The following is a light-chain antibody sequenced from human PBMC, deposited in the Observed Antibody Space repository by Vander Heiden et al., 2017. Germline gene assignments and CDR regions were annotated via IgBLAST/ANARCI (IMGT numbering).Light chain of an antibody. CDR1: QDISNY. CDR2: DAS. CDR3: QQYDNLPLT. V-gene: IGKV1-33*01. J-gene: IGKJ4*01. Sequence: DIQMTQSSSSLSASVGDRVTITCQASQDISNYLNWYQQKPGKAPKLLIYDASNLETGVPSRFSGSGSGTDFTFTISSLQPEDIATYYCQQYDNLPLTFGGGTKVEI.